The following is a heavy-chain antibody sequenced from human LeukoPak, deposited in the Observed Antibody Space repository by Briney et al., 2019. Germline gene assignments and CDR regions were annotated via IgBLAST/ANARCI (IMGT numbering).Heavy chain of an antibody. CDR1: GFTFSSYE. CDR2: ISSSGGTI. D-gene: IGHD5-12*01. J-gene: IGHJ4*02. V-gene: IGHV3-48*03. CDR3: AIGGTRGIYSGYDPFDY. Sequence: GGSLRLSCAASGFTFSSYEMNWVRQAPGKGLEWVSYISSSGGTIYYADSVKGRFTISRDNAKNSLYLQMNSLRAEDTAVYYCAIGGTRGIYSGYDPFDYWGQGTLVTVSS.